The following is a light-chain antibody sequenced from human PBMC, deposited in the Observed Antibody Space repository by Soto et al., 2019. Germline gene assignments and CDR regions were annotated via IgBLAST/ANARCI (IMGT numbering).Light chain of an antibody. CDR1: HSIHNY. V-gene: IGKV1-39*01. CDR3: QHSYRSPYT. CDR2: AAS. Sequence: IQMTQSPSSLSASVADSVTVPCRASHSIHNYLYWYQQKPGIAPTLLIYAASSLQSGVPSRFTGGGSRTDFTLTISSLHPEVLATYYCQHSYRSPYTFGQGTKLEIK. J-gene: IGKJ2*01.